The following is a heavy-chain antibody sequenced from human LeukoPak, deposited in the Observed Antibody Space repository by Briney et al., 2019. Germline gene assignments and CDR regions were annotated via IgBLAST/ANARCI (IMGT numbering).Heavy chain of an antibody. J-gene: IGHJ4*02. CDR2: IYWDDDK. Sequence: SGPTLVNPTQTLTLTCTFSGFSLNTSGVGVGWIRQPPGKALEWLALIYWDDDKRYSPSLKSRLTITKDTSKNQVVLTMTNMDPVDTATFYCARRVTTGPFDSWGQGTLVTVSS. D-gene: IGHD4-17*01. CDR3: ARRVTTGPFDS. CDR1: GFSLNTSGVG. V-gene: IGHV2-5*02.